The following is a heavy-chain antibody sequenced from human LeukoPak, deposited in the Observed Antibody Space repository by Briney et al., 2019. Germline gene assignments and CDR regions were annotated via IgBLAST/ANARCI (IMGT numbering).Heavy chain of an antibody. D-gene: IGHD1-26*01. CDR3: ARGRGSYYTPPYFDY. V-gene: IGHV4-34*01. CDR2: INHSGST. J-gene: IGHJ4*02. Sequence: SGTLSLTCAVSGGAFSGYYWSWRRQPPGKGLEWIWEINHSGSTNYNPSLKSRVTISVDTSKNQFSLKLSSVTAADTAVYYCARGRGSYYTPPYFDYWGRGTLVTVSS. CDR1: GGAFSGYY.